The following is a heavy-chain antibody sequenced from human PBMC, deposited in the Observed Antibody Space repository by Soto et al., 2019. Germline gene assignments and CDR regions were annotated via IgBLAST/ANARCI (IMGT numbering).Heavy chain of an antibody. Sequence: QLQLQESGPGLVKPSETLSLTCSVSGVSISHTSYYWGWIRQPPGKGLAWVGTIYFSGSTFYNPSLKSRVTISIDTSKNQFSLRLSSVTAADTAVYYCARHGSYWGQGTLVTVSS. J-gene: IGHJ4*02. CDR3: ARHGSY. CDR1: GVSISHTSYY. V-gene: IGHV4-39*01. CDR2: IYFSGST.